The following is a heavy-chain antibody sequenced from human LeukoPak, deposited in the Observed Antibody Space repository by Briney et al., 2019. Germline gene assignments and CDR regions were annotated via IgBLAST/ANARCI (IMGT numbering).Heavy chain of an antibody. CDR2: ISASGTST. CDR1: GFKFTSSA. Sequence: GGSLRLSCAVSGFKFTSSAMSWVGQAPGKGLEWVSTISASGTSTYYADSAKGRFTISRDNSKNTLYLQMNSLRAEDTAVYYCARNYYDSSAYYYFDYWGQGTLVTVSS. J-gene: IGHJ4*02. CDR3: ARNYYDSSAYYYFDY. D-gene: IGHD3-22*01. V-gene: IGHV3-23*01.